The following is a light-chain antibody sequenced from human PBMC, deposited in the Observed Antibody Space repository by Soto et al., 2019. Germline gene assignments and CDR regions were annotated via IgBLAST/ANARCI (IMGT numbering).Light chain of an antibody. V-gene: IGKV3-11*01. CDR2: DIS. J-gene: IGKJ5*01. Sequence: EVVLTQSPVTLSLSPGERATLSCRASQSVSSYLAWYQQKPGQAPRLLIYDISNRATGIPAMFSGSGSGTDFTLTISSLEPDDFAVYYCQQRNDWQVTFGQGTRLEIK. CDR1: QSVSSY. CDR3: QQRNDWQVT.